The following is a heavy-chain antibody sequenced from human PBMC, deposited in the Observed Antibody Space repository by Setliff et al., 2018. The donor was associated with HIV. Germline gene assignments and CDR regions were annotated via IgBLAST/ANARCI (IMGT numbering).Heavy chain of an antibody. CDR3: ARARGSTLYINTFDS. CDR1: GGSVNSQSDY. Sequence: NPSETLSLTCTVSGGSVNSQSDYWTWIRQPAGKGLEWLGHIYISRSTNYNPSFKGRVAMSVDRSKNQFSLKLSSVTAADTAVYHCARARGSTLYINTFDSWGQGTQVTVSS. J-gene: IGHJ4*02. CDR2: IYISRST. V-gene: IGHV4-61*09. D-gene: IGHD3-16*01.